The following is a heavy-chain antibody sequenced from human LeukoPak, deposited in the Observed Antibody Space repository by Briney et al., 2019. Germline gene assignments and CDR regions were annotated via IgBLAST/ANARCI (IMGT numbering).Heavy chain of an antibody. Sequence: GSLRLSCAASGFTFSSYAMSWVRQAPGKGLEWIGDINHSGVTTYNPSLKSRLTISIDTSKNQFSLKLRSVTAADTAVYYCARDPGCSGASCPLDYWGQGILVTVSS. CDR1: GFTFSSYA. CDR2: INHSGVT. D-gene: IGHD2-15*01. V-gene: IGHV4-34*01. CDR3: ARDPGCSGASCPLDY. J-gene: IGHJ4*02.